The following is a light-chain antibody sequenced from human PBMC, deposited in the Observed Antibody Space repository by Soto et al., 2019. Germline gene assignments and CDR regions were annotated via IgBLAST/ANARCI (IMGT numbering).Light chain of an antibody. V-gene: IGKV1-5*01. CDR2: DAS. J-gene: IGKJ1*01. CDR3: QQYGNSRGT. CDR1: QSVNRW. Sequence: DIEMSQSPSSLSASVGDRVTITCRASQSVNRWLAWYQQKPGKAPKLLIYDASSLQSGVPSRFSGSGSGTDFTLTISGLEPEDFAVYYCQQYGNSRGTFGQGTKVDI.